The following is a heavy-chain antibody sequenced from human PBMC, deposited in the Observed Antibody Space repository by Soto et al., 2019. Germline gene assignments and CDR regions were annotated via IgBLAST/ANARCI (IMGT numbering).Heavy chain of an antibody. J-gene: IGHJ4*02. CDR2: IYYSGST. CDR3: ARSRGSTRSFDY. Sequence: SETLSLTCTVSGGSISTYWWSWIRQPPRKGLEWIGYIYYSGSTDYNPSLKSRVTISVDTSKNQFSLKLTSVTAADTAVYYCARSRGSTRSFDYWGQGTLVTVSS. CDR1: GGSISTYW. V-gene: IGHV4-59*01. D-gene: IGHD2-15*01.